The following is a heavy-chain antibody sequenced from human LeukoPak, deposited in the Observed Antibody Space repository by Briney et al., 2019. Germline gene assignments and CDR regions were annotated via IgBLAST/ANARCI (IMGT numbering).Heavy chain of an antibody. D-gene: IGHD6-13*01. J-gene: IGHJ4*02. CDR3: ASGLSAAIDYFDY. Sequence: GGSLRLSCAASGFTFSSYSMSWVRQAPGKGLEWVSSISSSSYVYYADSVKGRFTISRDNAKNSLYLQMNSLRAEDTAVYYCASGLSAAIDYFDYWGQGTLATVSS. V-gene: IGHV3-21*01. CDR2: ISSSSYV. CDR1: GFTFSSYS.